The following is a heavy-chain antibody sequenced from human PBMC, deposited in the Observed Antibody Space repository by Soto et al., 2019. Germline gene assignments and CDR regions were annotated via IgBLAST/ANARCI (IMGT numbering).Heavy chain of an antibody. V-gene: IGHV3-74*01. CDR1: GFTFSSYW. D-gene: IGHD3-10*01. CDR3: ARSAVRGEPQAWYYYMDV. CDR2: INSDGSST. J-gene: IGHJ6*03. Sequence: GGSLRLSCAASGFTFSSYWMHWVRQAPGKGLVWVSRINSDGSSTSYADSVKGRFTISRDNAKNTLYLQMNSLRAEDTAVYYCARSAVRGEPQAWYYYMDVWGKGTTVTVSS.